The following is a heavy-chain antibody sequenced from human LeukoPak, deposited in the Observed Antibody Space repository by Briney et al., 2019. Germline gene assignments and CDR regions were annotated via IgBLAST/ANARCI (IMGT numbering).Heavy chain of an antibody. J-gene: IGHJ4*02. D-gene: IGHD2-15*01. CDR1: GYTFTSYY. Sequence: ASVKVSCKASGYTFTSYYMHWVRQAPGQGLEWMGIINPSGGNTSYAQKFQGRVTMTRDTSTSTVYMELSSLRSEDTAVYYCARDPTMDIVVVVAAFVFDYWGQGTLVTVSS. CDR3: ARDPTMDIVVVVAAFVFDY. V-gene: IGHV1-46*01. CDR2: INPSGGNT.